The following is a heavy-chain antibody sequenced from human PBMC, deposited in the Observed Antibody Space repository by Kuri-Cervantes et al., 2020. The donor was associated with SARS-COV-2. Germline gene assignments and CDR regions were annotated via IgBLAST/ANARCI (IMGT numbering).Heavy chain of an antibody. J-gene: IGHJ6*03. CDR2: INPSGGST. CDR1: GYTFTSYY. Sequence: ASVKVSCKASGYTFTSYYMHWVRQAPGQGLEWMGIINPSGGSTSYAQKFQGRVTMTRDTSTSTVYMELSSLRSEDTAVYYCARSGGSSGGYYVLVEDDYYYYMDVWGKGTTVTVSS. V-gene: IGHV1-46*03. D-gene: IGHD1-26*01. CDR3: ARSGGSSGGYYVLVEDDYYYYMDV.